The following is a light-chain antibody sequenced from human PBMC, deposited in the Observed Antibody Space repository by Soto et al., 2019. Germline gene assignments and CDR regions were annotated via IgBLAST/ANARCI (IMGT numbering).Light chain of an antibody. CDR3: QQANSFPIT. J-gene: IGKJ5*01. CDR2: GAS. Sequence: IQMTQSPSSLSASVGGRVTISCRASQSIATYLNWYQQKPGKAPKLLMYGASNLLSGVPSRFSGSGSGTDFTLTISSLQPEDCATYYCQQANSFPITVGQGKRLEIK. V-gene: IGKV1-39*01. CDR1: QSIATY.